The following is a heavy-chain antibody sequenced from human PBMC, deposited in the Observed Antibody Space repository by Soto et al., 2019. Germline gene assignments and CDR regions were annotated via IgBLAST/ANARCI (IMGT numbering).Heavy chain of an antibody. CDR1: GFTFTRYS. CDR2: ISSTTNYI. Sequence: GXSLRLSCAASGFTFTRYSMNWVRQAPGKGLEWFSSISSTTNYIYYGDSMKGRFTISRDNAKNSLYLEMNSLRAEDTAVYYCARESEDLTSNFDYWGQGALVTVSS. CDR3: ARESEDLTSNFDY. V-gene: IGHV3-21*06. J-gene: IGHJ4*02.